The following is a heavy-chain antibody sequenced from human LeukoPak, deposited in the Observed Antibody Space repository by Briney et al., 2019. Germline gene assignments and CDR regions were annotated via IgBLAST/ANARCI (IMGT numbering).Heavy chain of an antibody. Sequence: GGSLRLSCAASGFTVSSDYMGWVRQAPEKGLEWVSLISSGGSTYYADSLKGRFTISRDNSKNTLYLQMNSLRAEDTAVYYCAKSLDRLTMIVGNWFDPWGQGTLVTVSS. J-gene: IGHJ5*02. CDR1: GFTVSSDY. D-gene: IGHD3-22*01. CDR3: AKSLDRLTMIVGNWFDP. V-gene: IGHV3-66*01. CDR2: ISSGGST.